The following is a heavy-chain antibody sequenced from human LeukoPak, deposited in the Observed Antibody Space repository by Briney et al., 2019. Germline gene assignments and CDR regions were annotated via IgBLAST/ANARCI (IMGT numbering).Heavy chain of an antibody. CDR2: IYYSGST. CDR1: GGSISSGGYY. J-gene: IGHJ4*02. CDR3: AREIQTNCSGGNCYFYYFDY. D-gene: IGHD2-15*01. V-gene: IGHV4-31*03. Sequence: SQTLSLTCTVSGGSISSGGYYWSWIRQHPGKGLEWIGYIYYSGSTNYNPSLKSRVSLSVDTFKNQFSLKLSSVTAADTAVYYCAREIQTNCSGGNCYFYYFDYWGQGTLVTVSS.